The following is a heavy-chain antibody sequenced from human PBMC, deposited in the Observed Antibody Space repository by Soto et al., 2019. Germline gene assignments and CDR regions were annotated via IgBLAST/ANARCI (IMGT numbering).Heavy chain of an antibody. CDR1: GFTFSSYG. V-gene: IGHV3-33*01. CDR2: IWYDGSNK. D-gene: IGHD3-22*01. Sequence: PGGSLRLSCAASGFTFSSYGMHWVRQAPGKGLEWVAVIWYDGSNKYYADSVKGRFTISIDNSKNTLYLQMNSLRAEDTAVYYCARGGEDYYDSSGYYYYFNYWGQGTLVTVSS. J-gene: IGHJ4*02. CDR3: ARGGEDYYDSSGYYYYFNY.